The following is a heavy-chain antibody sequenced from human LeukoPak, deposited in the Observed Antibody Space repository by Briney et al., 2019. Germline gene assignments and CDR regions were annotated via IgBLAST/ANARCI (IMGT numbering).Heavy chain of an antibody. J-gene: IGHJ4*02. CDR3: AKGGSGYYSTDY. D-gene: IGHD3-22*01. Sequence: PGGSLRLSCAASGFTFSSYGMHWVRQAPGKGLEWVAVISYDGSNKYYADSVKGRFTISRDNSKNALYLQMNSLRAEDTAVYYCAKGGSGYYSTDYWGQGTLVTVSS. CDR1: GFTFSSYG. CDR2: ISYDGSNK. V-gene: IGHV3-30*18.